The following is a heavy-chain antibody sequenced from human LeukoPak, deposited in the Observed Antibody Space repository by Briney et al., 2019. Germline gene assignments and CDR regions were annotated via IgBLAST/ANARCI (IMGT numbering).Heavy chain of an antibody. V-gene: IGHV3-7*04. D-gene: IGHD3-10*01. Sequence: QAGGSLRLSCAASGFTFSSYWMSWVRQAPGKGLEWVANIKQDGSEKYYVDSVKGRFTISRDNAKNSLYLQMNSLRAEDTAVYYCARAPIGDYYYYGMDVWGQGTTVTASS. CDR3: ARAPIGDYYYYGMDV. CDR2: IKQDGSEK. CDR1: GFTFSSYW. J-gene: IGHJ6*02.